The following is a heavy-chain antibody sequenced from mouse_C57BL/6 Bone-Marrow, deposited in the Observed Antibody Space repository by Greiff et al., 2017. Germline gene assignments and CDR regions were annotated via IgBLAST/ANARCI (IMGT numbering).Heavy chain of an antibody. Sequence: EVQLVESGGGLVKPGGSLKLSCAASGFTFSDYGMHWVRQAPAKGLEWVAYISSGSSTIYYADTVKGRFTISRDNAKNTLFLQMTSLRSEDTAMYYCARNWDAYWGQGTLVTVSA. V-gene: IGHV5-17*01. D-gene: IGHD4-1*01. J-gene: IGHJ3*01. CDR3: ARNWDAY. CDR2: ISSGSSTI. CDR1: GFTFSDYG.